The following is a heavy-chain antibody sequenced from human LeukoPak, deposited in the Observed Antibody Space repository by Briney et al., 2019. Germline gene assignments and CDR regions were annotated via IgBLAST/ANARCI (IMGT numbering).Heavy chain of an antibody. J-gene: IGHJ4*02. CDR2: IYYSGST. Sequence: SETLSLTCTVSGGSISSGGYYWSWIRQHPGEGLEWIGYIYYSGSTYYNPSLKSRVTISVDTSKNQFSLKLSSVTAADTAVYYCARAGGYCSGGSCYGDYFDYWGQGTLVTVSS. CDR3: ARAGGYCSGGSCYGDYFDY. V-gene: IGHV4-31*03. D-gene: IGHD2-15*01. CDR1: GGSISSGGYY.